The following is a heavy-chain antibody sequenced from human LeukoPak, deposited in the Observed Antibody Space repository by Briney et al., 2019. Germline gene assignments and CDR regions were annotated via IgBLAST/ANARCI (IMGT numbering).Heavy chain of an antibody. CDR1: GFTFSSYT. J-gene: IGHJ5*02. D-gene: IGHD3-10*01. Sequence: GGSLRLSCAASGFTFSSYTMNWVRQAPGKGLEWVSSISTTSTYIYYADSVKGRFTISRDNAKNSLYLQMNSLRAEDTAVYYCARESYYYGSGSRRGFDPWGQGTLVTVSS. V-gene: IGHV3-21*01. CDR2: ISTTSTYI. CDR3: ARESYYYGSGSRRGFDP.